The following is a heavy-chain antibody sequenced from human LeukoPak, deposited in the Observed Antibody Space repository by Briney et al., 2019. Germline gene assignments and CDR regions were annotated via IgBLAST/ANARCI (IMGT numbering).Heavy chain of an antibody. J-gene: IGHJ4*02. Sequence: GGSLRLSCAASGFTFNNYVMSWVRQAPGKGLEWVSGISGSGASKVYADSVRGRFTISRDNSKNTLYLQMNGLGAADTAVYYCARFGGFDYWGQGTLVTVSS. V-gene: IGHV3-23*01. CDR2: ISGSGASK. D-gene: IGHD3-10*01. CDR1: GFTFNNYV. CDR3: ARFGGFDY.